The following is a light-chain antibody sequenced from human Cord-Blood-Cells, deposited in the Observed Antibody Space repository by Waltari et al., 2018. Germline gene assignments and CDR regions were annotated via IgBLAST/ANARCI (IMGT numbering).Light chain of an antibody. J-gene: IGKJ4*01. V-gene: IGKV4-1*01. CDR1: QSVLYSSNNKNY. CDR3: QQYYSTPLT. CDR2: WAS. Sequence: DIVMTQSPDSLAVSLGERATINCKSSQSVLYSSNNKNYLAWYQQTPGQPPKLLIYWASTRESGVPDRFSGSGSGTDFTLTISRLQAEDVAVYYCQQYYSTPLTFGGGTKVEIK.